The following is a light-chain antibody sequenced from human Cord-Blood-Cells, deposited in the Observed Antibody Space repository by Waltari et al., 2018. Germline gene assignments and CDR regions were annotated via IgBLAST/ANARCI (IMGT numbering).Light chain of an antibody. CDR1: QSVSSN. CDR2: GAS. CDR3: QQYNNWPYT. Sequence: EIVMTQSPATLSVSPGHRATHSCRASQSVSSNLACFQQKPGQAPRLLIYGASTRAAGIPARFSGSGSGTECTLTISSLQSEDFAVYYCQQYNNWPYTFGQGTKLEIK. V-gene: IGKV3-15*01. J-gene: IGKJ2*01.